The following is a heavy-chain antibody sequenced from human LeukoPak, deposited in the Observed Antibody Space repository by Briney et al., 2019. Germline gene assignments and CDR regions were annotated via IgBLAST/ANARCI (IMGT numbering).Heavy chain of an antibody. Sequence: SETLSLTCAVYGGSFSGYYWSWIRQPPGKGLEWIGEINHSGSTNYNPSLKSRVTISVDTSKNQFSLKLSSVTAADTAVYYCARAPSPRYYDSSGYYPYWGQGTLVTVSS. D-gene: IGHD3-22*01. CDR1: GGSFSGYY. V-gene: IGHV4-34*01. CDR3: ARAPSPRYYDSSGYYPY. CDR2: INHSGST. J-gene: IGHJ4*02.